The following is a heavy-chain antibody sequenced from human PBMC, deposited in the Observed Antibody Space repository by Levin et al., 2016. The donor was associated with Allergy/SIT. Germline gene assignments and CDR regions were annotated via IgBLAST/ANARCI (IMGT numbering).Heavy chain of an antibody. V-gene: IGHV3-74*01. D-gene: IGHD1-26*01. CDR3: ARGPLVGARHFAS. CDR2: IDSEGTST. CDR1: GFTFSYHW. J-gene: IGHJ1*01. Sequence: GESLKISCVGSGFTFSYHWMHWVRQAPGKGLVWVSRIDSEGTSTNYADSVRGRFTISRDNAKNTLYLQMNSLRDEDTAVYFCARGPLVGARHFASWGQGTLVTVSS.